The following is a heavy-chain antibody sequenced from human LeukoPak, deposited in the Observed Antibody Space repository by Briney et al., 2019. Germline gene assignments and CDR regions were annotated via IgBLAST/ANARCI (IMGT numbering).Heavy chain of an antibody. D-gene: IGHD2-2*01. Sequence: GESLKISCKGSGYSFTSYWIGWVRQMPGKGLEWMGIIYPGDSDTRYSPSFQGQVTISADKSISTAYLQWSSLKASDTAMYYCARQSEYCSSTSCSDYWGQGTLVTVSS. J-gene: IGHJ4*02. CDR3: ARQSEYCSSTSCSDY. V-gene: IGHV5-51*01. CDR1: GYSFTSYW. CDR2: IYPGDSDT.